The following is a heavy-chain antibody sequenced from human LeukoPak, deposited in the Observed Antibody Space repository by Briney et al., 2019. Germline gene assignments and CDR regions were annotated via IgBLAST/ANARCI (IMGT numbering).Heavy chain of an antibody. J-gene: IGHJ4*02. Sequence: SETLSLTCTVSGGSISSYYWNWIRQPAGKGLEWTGRIYATGSTIYSPSLKSRVTMSVDTSKNQFSLNLSSVTAADTAVYYCARRTNSWYFDYWGQGALVTVSS. V-gene: IGHV4-4*07. D-gene: IGHD6-13*01. CDR3: ARRTNSWYFDY. CDR1: GGSISSYY. CDR2: IYATGST.